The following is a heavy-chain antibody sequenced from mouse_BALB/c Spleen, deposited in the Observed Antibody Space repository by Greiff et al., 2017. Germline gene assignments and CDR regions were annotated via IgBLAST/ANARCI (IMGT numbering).Heavy chain of an antibody. D-gene: IGHD1-1*01. CDR2: INPGSGGT. J-gene: IGHJ4*01. V-gene: IGHV1-54*01. CDR1: GYAFTNYL. CDR3: AREGSSMDY. Sequence: QVQLQQSGAELVRPGTSVKVSCKASGYAFTNYLIEWVKQRPGQGLEWIGVINPGSGGTNYNEKFKGKATLTADKSSSTAYMQLSSLTSDYSAVYFCAREGSSMDYWGQGTSVTVSS.